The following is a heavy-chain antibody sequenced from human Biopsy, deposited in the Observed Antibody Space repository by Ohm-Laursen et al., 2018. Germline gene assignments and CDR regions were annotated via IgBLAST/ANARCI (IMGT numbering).Heavy chain of an antibody. CDR1: GGSISSYY. Sequence: GTLSLTCAVSGGSISSYYWSWIRQPPRKGLEWIGYIYYTGSNNYNPSLKSRVTISVDTSMNHLSLRLTSVTAADTAVYYCARHAPSYSGSYWRYFDLWGRGTLVTVSS. D-gene: IGHD1-26*01. V-gene: IGHV4-59*08. J-gene: IGHJ2*01. CDR3: ARHAPSYSGSYWRYFDL. CDR2: IYYTGSN.